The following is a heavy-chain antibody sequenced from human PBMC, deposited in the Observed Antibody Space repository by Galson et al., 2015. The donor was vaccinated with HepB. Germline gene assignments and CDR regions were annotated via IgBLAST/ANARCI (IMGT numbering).Heavy chain of an antibody. CDR3: ARGPSSNYRSYYYYGMDV. Sequence: ETLSLTCTVYGGSFSGYYWSWIRQPPGKGLEWIGEINHSGSTNYNPSLKSRVTISVDTSKNQFSLKLSSVTAADTAVYYCARGPSSNYRSYYYYGMDVWGQGTTVTVSS. CDR1: GGSFSGYY. J-gene: IGHJ6*02. V-gene: IGHV4-34*01. D-gene: IGHD4-11*01. CDR2: INHSGST.